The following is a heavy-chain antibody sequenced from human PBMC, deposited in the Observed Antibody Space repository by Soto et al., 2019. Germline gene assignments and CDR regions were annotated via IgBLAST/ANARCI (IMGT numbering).Heavy chain of an antibody. V-gene: IGHV6-1*01. J-gene: IGHJ5*02. CDR3: AKGDNLGPKTGYAFDP. CDR2: TYFRSKWYN. CDR1: GDSVSSNTAS. D-gene: IGHD5-12*01. Sequence: SQTLSLTCAISGDSVSSNTASWNWIRQSPSRGLEWLGRTYFRSKWYNDYAVSVKSRIIINPDTSKNQFSLQLNSVTPEDTAVYFCAKGDNLGPKTGYAFDPWGQGALVTVSS.